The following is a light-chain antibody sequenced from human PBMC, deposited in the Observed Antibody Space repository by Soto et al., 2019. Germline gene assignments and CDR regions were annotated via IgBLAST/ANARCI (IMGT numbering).Light chain of an antibody. V-gene: IGKV3-15*01. J-gene: IGKJ3*01. Sequence: EIVMTQSPATLSVSPGERATLSCRASQSVSSNLAWYQQNPGQAPRLLIYGASTRATGIPARFSGSGSGTDFTLTISSLQSADFAVYYCQQYNNWPFTFGPGTKVDIK. CDR1: QSVSSN. CDR3: QQYNNWPFT. CDR2: GAS.